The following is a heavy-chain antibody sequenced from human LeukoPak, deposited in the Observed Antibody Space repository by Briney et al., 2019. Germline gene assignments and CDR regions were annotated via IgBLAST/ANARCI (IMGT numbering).Heavy chain of an antibody. V-gene: IGHV4-34*01. CDR1: GGSFSGYY. CDR3: VYGSGSYYPDFDY. Sequence: SETLSLTCAVYGGSFSGYYWSWIRQPPGKGLEWIGEINHSGSTNYNPSLKSRVTISVDTSKNQFSLKLSSVTAADTAVYYCVYGSGSYYPDFDYWGQGTLITVSS. CDR2: INHSGST. D-gene: IGHD3-10*01. J-gene: IGHJ4*02.